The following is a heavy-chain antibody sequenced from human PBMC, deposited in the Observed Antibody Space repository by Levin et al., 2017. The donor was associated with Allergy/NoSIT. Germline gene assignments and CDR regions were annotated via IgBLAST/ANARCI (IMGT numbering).Heavy chain of an antibody. Sequence: ASVKVSCKASGYTFTSYAMNWVRQAPGQGLEWMGWINTNSGNPTYAQGFTGRFVISLDASVSTAYLQISGLKADDTAVYYCARKHFLYYYMDVWGKGTTVTVSS. CDR1: GYTFTSYA. V-gene: IGHV7-4-1*02. CDR2: INTNSGNP. J-gene: IGHJ6*03. CDR3: ARKHFLYYYMDV.